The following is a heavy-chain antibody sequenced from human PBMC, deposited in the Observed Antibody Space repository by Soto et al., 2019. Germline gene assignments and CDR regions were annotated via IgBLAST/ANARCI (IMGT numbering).Heavy chain of an antibody. V-gene: IGHV3-21*01. D-gene: IGHD6-19*01. Sequence: EVQLVESRGGLVKPGGSLRLSCAASGITFSNYSMNWVRQAPGKGLEWVSSISSSSTYIYYADSVKGRFTISRDNANNSLYLQMNSLRAEDTAVYYCARDPIPVPNYYFDFWGQGTLVTVSS. J-gene: IGHJ4*02. CDR3: ARDPIPVPNYYFDF. CDR1: GITFSNYS. CDR2: ISSSSTYI.